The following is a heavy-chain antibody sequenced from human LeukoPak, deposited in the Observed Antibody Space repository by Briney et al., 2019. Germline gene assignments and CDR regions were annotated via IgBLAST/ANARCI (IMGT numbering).Heavy chain of an antibody. CDR3: ASWGYSGGWYFAFDI. D-gene: IGHD6-19*01. CDR2: IYYSGST. Sequence: PSETLSLTCTVSGGSISSYYWSWIRQAPGKGLEWIGYIYYSGSTNYNPSLKSRVTISVDTSKNQFSLKLSSVTAADTAVYYCASWGYSGGWYFAFDIWGQGTMVTVSS. V-gene: IGHV4-59*12. CDR1: GGSISSYY. J-gene: IGHJ3*02.